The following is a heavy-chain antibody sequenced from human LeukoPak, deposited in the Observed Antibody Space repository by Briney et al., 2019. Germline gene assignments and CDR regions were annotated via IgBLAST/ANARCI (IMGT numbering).Heavy chain of an antibody. CDR1: GFTFSTYW. V-gene: IGHV3-74*01. Sequence: GGSLRLSCAASGFTFSTYWMHWVRQAPGKGLVWVSRINPDGTTTSYADSVKGRFTISRDNAKDTVYLQMNSLRAEDTAVYYCAKALSGYAHYYYYGMDVWGQGTTVTVSS. CDR2: INPDGTTT. J-gene: IGHJ6*02. CDR3: AKALSGYAHYYYYGMDV. D-gene: IGHD5-12*01.